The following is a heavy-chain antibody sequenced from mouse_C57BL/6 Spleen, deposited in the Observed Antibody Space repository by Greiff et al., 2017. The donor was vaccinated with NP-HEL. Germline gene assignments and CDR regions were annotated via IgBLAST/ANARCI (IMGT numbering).Heavy chain of an antibody. CDR2: IDPNSGGT. Sequence: QVQLQQPGAELVKPGSSVQLSFPSSFSPFPISFIPFFPHIPGRGLEWIGRIDPNSGGTKYNEKFKSKATLTVDKPSSTAYMQLSSLTSEDSAVYYCAGVWGNFDVWGTGTTVTVSS. J-gene: IGHJ1*03. CDR1: FSPFPISF. V-gene: IGHV1-72*01. CDR3: AGVWGNFDV. D-gene: IGHD2-10*02.